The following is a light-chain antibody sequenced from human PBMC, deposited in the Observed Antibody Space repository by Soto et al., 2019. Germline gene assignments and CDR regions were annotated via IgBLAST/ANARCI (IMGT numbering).Light chain of an antibody. V-gene: IGKV3-20*01. J-gene: IGKJ1*01. CDR2: DAA. CDR1: QSVSRSY. CDR3: QQYGTSPRT. Sequence: EIVLTPSPGTLSLSPGERATLYCRASQSVSRSYLVWHQQKPGLAPRLLIYDAANRAPGIPARFSGSGSQTDFTLTISRLEPEDFAVYYCQQYGTSPRTFGQGTKVDIK.